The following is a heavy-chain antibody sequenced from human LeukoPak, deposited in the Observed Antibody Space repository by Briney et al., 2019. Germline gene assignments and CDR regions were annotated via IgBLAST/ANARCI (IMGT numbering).Heavy chain of an antibody. CDR3: AKLDIAAATGGAFDI. CDR1: GFTFSSYR. J-gene: IGHJ3*02. CDR2: ISGSGGST. D-gene: IGHD6-13*01. V-gene: IGHV3-23*01. Sequence: PGGSLRLSCAASGFTFSSYRMTWVRQAPGKGLEWVSAISGSGGSTYYADSVKGRFTISRDNSKNTLYLQMNSLRAEDTAVYYCAKLDIAAATGGAFDIWGQGTMVTVSS.